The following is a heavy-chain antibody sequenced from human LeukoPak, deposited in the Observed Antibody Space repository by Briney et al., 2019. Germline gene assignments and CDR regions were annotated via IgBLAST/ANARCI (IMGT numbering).Heavy chain of an antibody. V-gene: IGHV3-21*01. CDR1: GGALRGKS. CDR2: ISSSSSYI. J-gene: IGHJ5*02. CDR3: ARGGRGP. D-gene: IGHD2-15*01. Sequence: RRSRSPSGGALRGKSVDLGGRGPSKELEWVSSISSSSSYIYYADSVKGRFTISRDNAKNSLYLQMNSLRAEDTAVYYCARGGRGPWGQGTLVTVSS.